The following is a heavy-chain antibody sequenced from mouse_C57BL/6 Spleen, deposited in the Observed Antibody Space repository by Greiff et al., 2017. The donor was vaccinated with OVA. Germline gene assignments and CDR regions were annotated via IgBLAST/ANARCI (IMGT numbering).Heavy chain of an antibody. CDR1: GYTFTSYG. D-gene: IGHD1-1*01. CDR2: IYPRSGNT. Sequence: QVQLQQSGAELARPGASVKLSCKASGYTFTSYGISWVKQRTGQGLEWIGEIYPRSGNTYYNEKFKGKATLTADKSSSTAYMELRSLTSEDSAVYFCALSGGVNYYGSSPYAMDYWGQGTSVTVSS. V-gene: IGHV1-81*01. J-gene: IGHJ4*01. CDR3: ALSGGVNYYGSSPYAMDY.